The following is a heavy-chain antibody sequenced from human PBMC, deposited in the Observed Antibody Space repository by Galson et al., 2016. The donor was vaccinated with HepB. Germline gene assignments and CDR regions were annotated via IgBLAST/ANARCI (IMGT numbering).Heavy chain of an antibody. Sequence: TLSLTCTVSGDSISGATYYWSWIRQPAGKGLEWIGRIYSSGSTKYNPSLKSRVTVSLDTSKNQLSLRLSSVTAADTAVYYCATVGWGGYYLGDAFDIWGQGTLVTVSS. CDR3: ATVGWGGYYLGDAFDI. CDR2: IYSSGST. V-gene: IGHV4-61*02. CDR1: GDSISGATYY. D-gene: IGHD1-26*01. J-gene: IGHJ3*02.